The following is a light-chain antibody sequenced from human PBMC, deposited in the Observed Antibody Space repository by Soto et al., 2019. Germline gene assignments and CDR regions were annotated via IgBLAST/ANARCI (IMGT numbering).Light chain of an antibody. CDR2: AAS. V-gene: IGKV1-27*01. CDR1: QGISNL. Sequence: DIQMTQSPSSLSASVGDRVTITCRASQGISNLLAWYQQKPGKVPKLLIYAASTLRSGVPSRFSGSGSGTDFPLTISSLHPEVFADNSTKKNNSAPPWTSGQGARVDIK. CDR3: KKNNSAPPWT. J-gene: IGKJ1*01.